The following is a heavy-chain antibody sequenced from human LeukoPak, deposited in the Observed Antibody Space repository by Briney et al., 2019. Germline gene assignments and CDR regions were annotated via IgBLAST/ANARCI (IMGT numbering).Heavy chain of an antibody. CDR1: GFTFSSYG. CDR3: AKPLTRDQTAHDAFDI. CDR2: ISYDGSNK. Sequence: PGRSLRLSCAASGFTFSSYGMHWVRQAPGKGLEWVAVISYDGSNKYYADSVKGRFTISRDNSKNTLYLQMNSLRAEDTAVYYCAKPLTRDQTAHDAFDIWGQGTMVTVSS. D-gene: IGHD3-9*01. J-gene: IGHJ3*02. V-gene: IGHV3-30*18.